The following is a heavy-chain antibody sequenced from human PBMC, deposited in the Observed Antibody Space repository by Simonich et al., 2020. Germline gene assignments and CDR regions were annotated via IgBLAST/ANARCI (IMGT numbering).Heavy chain of an antibody. CDR3: ARGPRWTGDDAFDI. J-gene: IGHJ3*02. CDR2: INPNSGGT. Sequence: QVQLVQSGAEVKKPGASMKVSCKASGYTFTGYYMQGVRKAPGKGLEWMGRINPNSGGTNDAQKFQGRVTMTRDTSISTAYMELSRLRSDDTAVYYCARGPRWTGDDAFDIWGQGTMVTVSS. V-gene: IGHV1-2*02. CDR1: GYTFTGYY. D-gene: IGHD7-27*01.